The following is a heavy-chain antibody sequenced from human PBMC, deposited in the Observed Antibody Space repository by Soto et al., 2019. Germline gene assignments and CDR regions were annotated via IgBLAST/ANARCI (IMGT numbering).Heavy chain of an antibody. V-gene: IGHV3-21*01. CDR3: ARSMDV. J-gene: IGHJ6*02. CDR2: ISSGSSYI. Sequence: EVPVVESGGGLVKPGGSLRLSCAASGFTFRTYTMNWVRQAPGKGLEWVSSISSGSSYIYYADSVKGRFTISRDNAKNSVYLQMNSLRAEDTAVYYCARSMDVWGQGTTVTVSS. CDR1: GFTFRTYT.